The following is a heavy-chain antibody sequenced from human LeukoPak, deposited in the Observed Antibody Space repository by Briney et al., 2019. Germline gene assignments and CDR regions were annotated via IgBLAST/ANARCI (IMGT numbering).Heavy chain of an antibody. Sequence: ASVKVSCKVSGYTLTELSMHWVRQAPGKGLEWMGGFDPEDGETIYAQKFQGRVTMTEDTSTDTAYMELSSLRSEDTAVYYCGTTASNSGYDLGWFDPWGQGTLVTVSS. V-gene: IGHV1-24*01. CDR2: FDPEDGET. CDR3: GTTASNSGYDLGWFDP. J-gene: IGHJ5*02. D-gene: IGHD5-12*01. CDR1: GYTLTELS.